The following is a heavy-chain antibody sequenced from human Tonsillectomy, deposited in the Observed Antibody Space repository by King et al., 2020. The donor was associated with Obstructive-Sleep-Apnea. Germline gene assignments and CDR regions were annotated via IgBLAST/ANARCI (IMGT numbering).Heavy chain of an antibody. Sequence: QLQESGPGLVKPSETLSLTCTVSGDSINSGSNYWGWIRQPPGKGLEWIGSLYRSGRTYNNPSLKSRVTISVDTSKNHFSLWLRSVTAADTAVYARHHGSVTTYFDYWGQGNLVTVSS. D-gene: IGHD4-17*01. CDR3: HHGSVTTYFDY. V-gene: IGHV4-39*02. CDR2: LYRSGRT. J-gene: IGHJ4*02. CDR1: GDSINSGSNY.